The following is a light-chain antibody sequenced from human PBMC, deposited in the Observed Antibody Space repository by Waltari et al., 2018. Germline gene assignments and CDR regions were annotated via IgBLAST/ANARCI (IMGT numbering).Light chain of an antibody. J-gene: IGLJ1*01. Sequence: QSGLTQSPSVSGTPGQRVTISCSGSTPNIGSNNVNWYQQFPGTAPKLLIYRNSERPSGVPDRFSGSKSGTSASLAISGLQSEDEAEYYCSAWDDSVHVFGTGTRVTVL. CDR1: TPNIGSNN. CDR3: SAWDDSVHV. V-gene: IGLV1-44*01. CDR2: RNS.